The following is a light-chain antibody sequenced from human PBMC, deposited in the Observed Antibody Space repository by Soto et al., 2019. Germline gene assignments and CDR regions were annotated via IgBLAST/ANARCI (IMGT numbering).Light chain of an antibody. J-gene: IGKJ3*01. CDR1: QSVSTNY. CDR2: GAS. CDR3: HQYGSTPFT. Sequence: EIVLTQSPGTLSLSPGDRATLSCRASQSVSTNYLAWYQQKLGQAPRLLIYGASSRATGIPDRFSDNGSGTDFTLTISRLEPEDFAVYYCHQYGSTPFTFGPGTKVYIK. V-gene: IGKV3-20*01.